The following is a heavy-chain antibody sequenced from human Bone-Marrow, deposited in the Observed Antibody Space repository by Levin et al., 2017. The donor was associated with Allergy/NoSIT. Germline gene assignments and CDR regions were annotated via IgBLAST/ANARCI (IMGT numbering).Heavy chain of an antibody. CDR3: ARDDGYCSSTSCYYYYYYYMDV. CDR2: IIPIFGTA. CDR1: GGTFSSYA. D-gene: IGHD2-2*01. V-gene: IGHV1-69*01. J-gene: IGHJ6*03. Sequence: KISCKASGGTFSSYAISWVRQAPGQGLEWMGGIIPIFGTANYAQKFQGRVTITADESTSTAYMELSSLRSEDTAVYYCARDDGYCSSTSCYYYYYYYMDVWGKGTTVTVSS.